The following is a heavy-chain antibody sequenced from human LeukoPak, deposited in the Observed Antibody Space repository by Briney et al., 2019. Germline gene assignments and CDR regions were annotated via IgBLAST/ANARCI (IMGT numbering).Heavy chain of an antibody. CDR1: GGSISSYY. CDR2: IYYSGST. J-gene: IGHJ5*02. V-gene: IGHV4-39*07. D-gene: IGHD3-10*01. Sequence: SETLSLTCTVSGGSISSYYWGWIRQPPGKGLEWIGSIYYSGSTYYNPSLKSRVTISVDTSKNQFSLKLSSVTAADTAVYYCARGTPYYYGSGSPGYNWFDPWGQGTLVTVSS. CDR3: ARGTPYYYGSGSPGYNWFDP.